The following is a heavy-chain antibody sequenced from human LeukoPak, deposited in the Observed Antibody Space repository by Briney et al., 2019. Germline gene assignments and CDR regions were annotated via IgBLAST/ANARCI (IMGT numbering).Heavy chain of an antibody. D-gene: IGHD1-26*01. V-gene: IGHV3-7*01. J-gene: IGHJ4*02. CDR1: GFTFSSYA. CDR2: IKQDGSEK. Sequence: GGSLRLSCAASGFTFSSYAMSWVRQAPGKGLEWVANIKQDGSEKYYVDSVKGRFTISRDNAKNSLYLQMNSLRAEDTAVYYCARDSRIVGAPDPPFDYWGQGTLVTVSS. CDR3: ARDSRIVGAPDPPFDY.